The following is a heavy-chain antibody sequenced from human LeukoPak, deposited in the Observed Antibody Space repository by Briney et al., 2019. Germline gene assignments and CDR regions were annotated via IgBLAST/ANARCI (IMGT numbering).Heavy chain of an antibody. CDR1: GFTFSSYG. J-gene: IGHJ3*02. V-gene: IGHV3-23*01. Sequence: PGGSLRLSCAASGFTFSSYGMHWVRQAPGKGLEWVSAISGSGGSTYYADSVKGRFTISRDNSKNTLYLQMNSLRAEDTAVYYCAKAYRRDYDILTGYYNGVRTGDAFDIWGQGTMVTVSS. D-gene: IGHD3-9*01. CDR3: AKAYRRDYDILTGYYNGVRTGDAFDI. CDR2: ISGSGGST.